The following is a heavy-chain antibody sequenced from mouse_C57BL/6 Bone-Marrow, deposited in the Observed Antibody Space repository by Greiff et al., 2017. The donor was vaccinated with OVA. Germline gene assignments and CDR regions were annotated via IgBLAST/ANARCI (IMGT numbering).Heavy chain of an antibody. D-gene: IGHD1-1*01. V-gene: IGHV2-9-1*01. CDR1: GFSLTSYA. J-gene: IGHJ4*01. Sequence: VKLVESGPGLVAPSQSLSITCTVSGFSLTSYAISWVRQPPGKGLEWLGVIWTGGGTNYNSALKSRLSISKDNSKSQVFLKMNSLQTDDTARYYCARNPITTVVATPYYAMDYWGQGTSVTVSS. CDR3: ARNPITTVVATPYYAMDY. CDR2: IWTGGGT.